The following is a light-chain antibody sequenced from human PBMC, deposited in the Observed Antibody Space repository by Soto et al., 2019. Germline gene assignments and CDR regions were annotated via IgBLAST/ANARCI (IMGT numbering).Light chain of an antibody. V-gene: IGLV2-14*03. CDR2: DVS. CDR1: SSDVVGYNY. Sequence: QSVLTRPASVSGSPGQSITISCTGTSSDVVGYNYVSWYRHHPGKAPKLMIYDVSNRPSGVSNRFSGSKSGNTASLTISGLQPEDEADYYCSSYTTSNTRQIVFGTGTKVTVL. J-gene: IGLJ1*01. CDR3: SSYTTSNTRQIV.